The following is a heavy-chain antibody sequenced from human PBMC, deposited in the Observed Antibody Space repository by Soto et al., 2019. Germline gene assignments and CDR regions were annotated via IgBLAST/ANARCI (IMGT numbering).Heavy chain of an antibody. CDR1: GGTFSSYT. CDR2: IIPILGIA. J-gene: IGHJ6*02. Sequence: QVQLVQSGAEVKKPGSSVKVSCKASGGTFSSYTISWVRQAPGQGLEWMGRIIPILGIANYAQKFQGRVTLXXDXTXNTAHMELSSLRSEDTAVYYCARDLTEQQLVPPSAVWGQGTTVTVSS. V-gene: IGHV1-69*08. D-gene: IGHD6-13*01. CDR3: ARDLTEQQLVPPSAV.